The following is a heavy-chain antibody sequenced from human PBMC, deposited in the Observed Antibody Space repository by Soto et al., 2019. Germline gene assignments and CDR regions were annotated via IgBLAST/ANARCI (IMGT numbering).Heavy chain of an antibody. CDR2: IIPIFGTA. J-gene: IGHJ4*02. CDR1: GGTFSSYA. V-gene: IGHV1-69*13. CDR3: ARSASEARHYYDSSGYYSPVN. Sequence: SSVKVSCKASGGTFSSYAISWVRQAPGQGLEWMGGIIPIFGTANYAQKFQGRVTITADESTSTAYMQLSSLRSEDTAVYYCARSASEARHYYDSSGYYSPVNWGQGTLVTVSS. D-gene: IGHD3-22*01.